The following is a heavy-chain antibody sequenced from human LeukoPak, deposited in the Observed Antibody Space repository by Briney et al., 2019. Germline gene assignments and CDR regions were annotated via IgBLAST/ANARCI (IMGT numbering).Heavy chain of an antibody. CDR1: GGSISSHY. D-gene: IGHD4-17*01. V-gene: IGHV4-59*11. Sequence: SETLSLTCTVSGGSISSHYSSWIRQPPGKGLEWIGYIYYSGRTTSNPSLKSRVTISVDTPKNQFSLKLSSVTAADTAVYYCARDEASDYGIGCYYYYMDVWGKGTTVTVSS. CDR2: IYYSGRT. J-gene: IGHJ6*03. CDR3: ARDEASDYGIGCYYYYMDV.